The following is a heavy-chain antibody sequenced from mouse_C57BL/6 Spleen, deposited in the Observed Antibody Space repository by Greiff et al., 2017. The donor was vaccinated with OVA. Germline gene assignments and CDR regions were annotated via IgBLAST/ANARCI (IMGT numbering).Heavy chain of an antibody. CDR3: ARITGTRAMDY. D-gene: IGHD4-1*01. Sequence: EVKLVESGGGLVKPGGSLKLSCAASGFTFSDYGMHWVRQAPEKGLEWVAYISSGSSTIYYADTVKGRFTISRDNAKNTLFLQMTSLRSEDTAMYYCARITGTRAMDYWGQGTSDTVSS. J-gene: IGHJ4*01. V-gene: IGHV5-17*01. CDR2: ISSGSSTI. CDR1: GFTFSDYG.